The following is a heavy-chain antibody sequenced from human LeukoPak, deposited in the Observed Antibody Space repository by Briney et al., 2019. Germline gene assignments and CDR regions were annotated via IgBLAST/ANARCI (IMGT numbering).Heavy chain of an antibody. CDR3: ARDAAEDYYDSSGSFDY. V-gene: IGHV1-18*01. CDR1: GYTFSSYG. J-gene: IGHJ4*02. CDR2: ISAYNGNT. D-gene: IGHD3-22*01. Sequence: ASVKVSCKASGYTFSSYGISWVRQAPGPGLEWMGWISAYNGNTNYAQKLQGRVTMTTDTSTSTAYMELRSLRSDDTAVYYCARDAAEDYYDSSGSFDYWGQGTLVTVSS.